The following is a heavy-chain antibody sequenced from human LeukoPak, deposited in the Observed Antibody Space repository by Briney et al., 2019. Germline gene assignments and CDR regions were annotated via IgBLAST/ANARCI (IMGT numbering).Heavy chain of an antibody. J-gene: IGHJ4*02. CDR3: AREGLDGVVPAAMEGY. CDR2: INTNTGNP. D-gene: IGHD2-2*01. V-gene: IGHV7-4-1*02. CDR1: GYTFTSYA. Sequence: ASVKVSCKASGYTFTSYAMNWVRQAPGQGLEWMGWINTNTGNPTYAQGFTGRFVFSLDTSVSTAYLQISSLKAEDTAVYYCAREGLDGVVPAAMEGYWGQGTLVTVSS.